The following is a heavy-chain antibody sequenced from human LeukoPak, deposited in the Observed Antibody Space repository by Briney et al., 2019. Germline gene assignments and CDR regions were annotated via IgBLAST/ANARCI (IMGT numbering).Heavy chain of an antibody. J-gene: IGHJ4*02. V-gene: IGHV4-61*10. Sequence: SETLSLTCTVSGYSISSGYYWSWIRQPAGKGLEWIGYIYYSGSSNYNPSLKSRVTISVDTSKNQFSLKLTSVTAADTAVYYCARDLRTAAGTGFDYWGQGTLVTVSS. D-gene: IGHD6-13*01. CDR2: IYYSGSS. CDR3: ARDLRTAAGTGFDY. CDR1: GYSISSGYY.